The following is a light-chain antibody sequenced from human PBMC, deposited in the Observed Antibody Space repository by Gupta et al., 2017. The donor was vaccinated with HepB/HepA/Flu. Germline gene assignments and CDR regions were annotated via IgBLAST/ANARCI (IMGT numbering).Light chain of an antibody. V-gene: IGLV3-19*01. J-gene: IGLJ2*01. CDR1: SLRSYY. CDR3: TYRDSRGNQRV. CDR2: GKN. Sequence: SSELPKDPAVSVALGQPVRITCQGDSLRSYYASWYQQKPGQAPVLVIYGKNNRPSGIPDRFSCSSSGKTAFSTTTGAQAEDEAYYSGTYRDSRGNQRVFGGGTKLTVL.